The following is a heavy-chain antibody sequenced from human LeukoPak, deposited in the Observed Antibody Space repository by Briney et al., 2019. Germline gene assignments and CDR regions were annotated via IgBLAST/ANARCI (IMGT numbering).Heavy chain of an antibody. Sequence: GGSLRLSCAASGFTFSSYGMHWVRQAPGKGLEWVAFIRYDGSNKYYADSVKGRFTISRDNSKNTLYLQMNSLRAEDTAVYHCARGPRYGDYDGWFDPWGQGTLVTVSS. CDR3: ARGPRYGDYDGWFDP. D-gene: IGHD4-17*01. J-gene: IGHJ5*02. V-gene: IGHV3-30*02. CDR1: GFTFSSYG. CDR2: IRYDGSNK.